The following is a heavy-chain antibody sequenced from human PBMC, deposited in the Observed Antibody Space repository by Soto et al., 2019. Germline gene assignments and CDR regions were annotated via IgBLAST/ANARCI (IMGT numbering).Heavy chain of an antibody. CDR2: MYNDGAT. J-gene: IGHJ4*02. CDR3: ARGPTITTDV. Sequence: SXTLSLTCTISGGSMSRYSCHWLRQPPGKGLEWIGYMYNDGATDYNPSLKSRISMSLDTSTNQFSLRLSSVTAADTAVYFCARGPTITTDVWGRGILVTVSS. CDR1: GGSMSRYS. V-gene: IGHV4-59*01. D-gene: IGHD3-22*01.